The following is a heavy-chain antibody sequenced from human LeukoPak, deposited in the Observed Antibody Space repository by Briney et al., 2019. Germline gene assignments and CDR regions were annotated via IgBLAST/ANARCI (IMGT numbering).Heavy chain of an antibody. J-gene: IGHJ4*02. V-gene: IGHV4-59*08. CDR3: ARMGGYSGYATH. Sequence: PSETLSLTCTVSGGSISTYYWNWIRQPPGKGLEWIGYIHYSGTTNYNPSLKNRVTISLDTSKNQFSLNLSSVTAADTAVYYCARMGGYSGYATHWGQGTLVTVSS. CDR2: IHYSGTT. D-gene: IGHD5-12*01. CDR1: GGSISTYY.